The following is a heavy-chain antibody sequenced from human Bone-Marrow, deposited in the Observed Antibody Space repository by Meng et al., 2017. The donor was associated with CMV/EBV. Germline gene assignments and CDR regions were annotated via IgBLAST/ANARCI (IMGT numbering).Heavy chain of an antibody. CDR2: IIPILGIA. D-gene: IGHD6-6*01. CDR1: TFSSYA. V-gene: IGHV1-69*10. Sequence: TFSSYAISWVRQAPGQGLEWMGGIIPILGIANYAQKFQGRVTITADKSTSTAYMELSSLRSEDTAVYYCARPGERYSSSRFYYGMDVWGQGTTVTVSS. CDR3: ARPGERYSSSRFYYGMDV. J-gene: IGHJ6*02.